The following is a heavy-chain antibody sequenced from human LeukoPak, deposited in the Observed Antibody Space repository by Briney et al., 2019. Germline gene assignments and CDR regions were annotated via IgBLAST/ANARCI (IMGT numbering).Heavy chain of an antibody. V-gene: IGHV4-39*01. J-gene: IGHJ6*02. D-gene: IGHD3-3*01. CDR3: ARHYDFLV. CDR2: IYYSGST. CDR1: GGSISSYY. Sequence: SETLSLTCTVSGGSISSYYWGWIRQPPGKGLEWIGSIYYSGSTSYNPSLKSRVTISVDRSKNQFSLKLTSVTAADTAVYYCARHYDFLVWGQGTMVTVSS.